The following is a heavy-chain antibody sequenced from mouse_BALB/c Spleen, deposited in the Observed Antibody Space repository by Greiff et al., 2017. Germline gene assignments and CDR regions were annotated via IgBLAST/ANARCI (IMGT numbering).Heavy chain of an antibody. CDR1: GFSLTSYG. CDR2: IWSGGSP. V-gene: IGHV2-2*02. D-gene: IGHD1-1*01. J-gene: IGHJ2*01. Sequence: QVQLQQSGPGLVQPSQSLSITCTVSGFSLTSYGVHWVRQSPGKGLEWLGVIWSGGSPDYNAAFISRLSISKDNSKSQVFFKMNSLQANDTAIYYCARDRYYGSSYGNYFDYWGQGTTLTVSS. CDR3: ARDRYYGSSYGNYFDY.